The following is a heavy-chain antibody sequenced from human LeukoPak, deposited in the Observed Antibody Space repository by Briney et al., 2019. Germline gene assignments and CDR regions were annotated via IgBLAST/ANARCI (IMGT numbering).Heavy chain of an antibody. CDR1: GFTFNGYA. D-gene: IGHD5-12*01. Sequence: PGGSLRLSCAASGFTFNGYAMNWVRQAPGKGLEWVSAISDSDDNTYYADSVRGRFTISRDNSMNTLYLQMNTLRAEDTAMYYCARGRYSGTTYYFDYWGQGTLVTVSS. CDR2: ISDSDDNT. J-gene: IGHJ4*02. V-gene: IGHV3-23*01. CDR3: ARGRYSGTTYYFDY.